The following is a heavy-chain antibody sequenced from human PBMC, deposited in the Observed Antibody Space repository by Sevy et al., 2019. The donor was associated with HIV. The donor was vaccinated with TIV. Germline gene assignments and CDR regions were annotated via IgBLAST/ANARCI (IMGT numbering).Heavy chain of an antibody. Sequence: GGSLRLSCAASGFTFDDYVMHWVRQAPGKGLEWVSGISCNSGSIGYADSVKGRFTISRDNAKNSLYLQMNSLRAEDTALYYCAKDVAAADYYYYGMDVWGQGTTVTVSS. J-gene: IGHJ6*02. CDR2: ISCNSGSI. V-gene: IGHV3-9*01. D-gene: IGHD6-13*01. CDR3: AKDVAAADYYYYGMDV. CDR1: GFTFDDYV.